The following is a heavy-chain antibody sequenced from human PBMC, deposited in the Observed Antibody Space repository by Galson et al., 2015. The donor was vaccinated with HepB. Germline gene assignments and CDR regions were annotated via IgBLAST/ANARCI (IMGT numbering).Heavy chain of an antibody. CDR2: ISSSGAYR. J-gene: IGHJ4*02. D-gene: IGHD3/OR15-3a*01. V-gene: IGHV3-23*01. Sequence: SLRLSCAGSGFTFRSYAMSWARQAPGKGLEWVSTISSSGAYRYYADSMRGRFIVSRDNSKNTLYLQLDSLRREDTAIYYCVRDGGTAYYALEQWGQGTLVSVSS. CDR3: VRDGGTAYYALEQ. CDR1: GFTFRSYA.